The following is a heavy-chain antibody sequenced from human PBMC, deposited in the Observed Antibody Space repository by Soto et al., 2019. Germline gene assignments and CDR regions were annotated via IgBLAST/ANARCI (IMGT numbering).Heavy chain of an antibody. CDR3: TREAGQQLLSLHYYYGMDV. Sequence: GGSMRISCTASGFTFGDYAMSWFRKTPGKGLEWVGFIRSKAYGGTTEYAASVKGTFTISRDDSKSIAYLQMNSLKTEDTAVYYCTREAGQQLLSLHYYYGMDVWGQGTTVTVSS. J-gene: IGHJ6*02. D-gene: IGHD2-2*01. CDR2: IRSKAYGGTT. CDR1: GFTFGDYA. V-gene: IGHV3-49*03.